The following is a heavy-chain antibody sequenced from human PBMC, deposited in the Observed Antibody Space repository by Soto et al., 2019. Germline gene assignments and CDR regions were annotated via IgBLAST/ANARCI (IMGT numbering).Heavy chain of an antibody. CDR1: GFAFTSHA. Sequence: VQVLESGGGFIQPGGSLRLSCAASGFAFTSHAMHWVRQAPGKGLEWVSGISPSGGITYYPDSVKGRFTISRDNSDNTVHLQMNSLRAEDTAVYFCVRVPSAAPFFDYWGQGTLVTVSS. CDR3: VRVPSAAPFFDY. J-gene: IGHJ4*02. CDR2: ISPSGGIT. V-gene: IGHV3-23*01.